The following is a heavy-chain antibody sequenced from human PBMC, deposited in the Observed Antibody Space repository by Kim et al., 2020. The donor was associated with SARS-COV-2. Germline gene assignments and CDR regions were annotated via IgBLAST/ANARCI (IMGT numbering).Heavy chain of an antibody. Sequence: GGSLRLSCAASGFTFSNAWMSWVRQAPGKGLEWVGRIKSKTDGGTTDYAAPVKGRFTISRDDSKNTLYLQMNSLKTEDTAVYYCTTAAAGGIYYYYGMDVWGQGTTVTVSS. V-gene: IGHV3-15*01. CDR3: TTAAAGGIYYYYGMDV. D-gene: IGHD6-13*01. CDR2: IKSKTDGGTT. CDR1: GFTFSNAW. J-gene: IGHJ6*02.